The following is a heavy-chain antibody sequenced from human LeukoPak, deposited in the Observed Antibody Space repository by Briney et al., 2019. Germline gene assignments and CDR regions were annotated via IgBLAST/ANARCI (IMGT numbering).Heavy chain of an antibody. CDR3: ATGSLPGGFDH. J-gene: IGHJ4*02. V-gene: IGHV3-48*03. CDR1: GLTFTNFQ. D-gene: IGHD1-14*01. Sequence: QPGGSLRFSCAASGLTFTNFQMNWVRQAPGKTLEWVSSIDSSGSTIYYGDSVKGRFTISRDNAKNSLDLQMDSLRAEDTAVYYCATGSLPGGFDHWGQGTLVTVSS. CDR2: IDSSGSTI.